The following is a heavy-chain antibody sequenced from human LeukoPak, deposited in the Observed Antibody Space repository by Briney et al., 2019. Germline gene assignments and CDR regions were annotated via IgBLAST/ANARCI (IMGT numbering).Heavy chain of an antibody. CDR3: ARGHYGSGSYGRPGKGPRAFDI. V-gene: IGHV4-34*01. CDR1: GGSFSGYY. D-gene: IGHD3-10*01. CDR2: NNHSEIT. J-gene: IGHJ3*02. Sequence: KPSETLSLTCAVYGGSFSGYYWSWIRQPPGKGLEWIGENNHSEITNYNPSLKSRVTISVDTSKNQFSLKLSSVTAADTAVYYCARGHYGSGSYGRPGKGPRAFDIWGQGTMVTVYS.